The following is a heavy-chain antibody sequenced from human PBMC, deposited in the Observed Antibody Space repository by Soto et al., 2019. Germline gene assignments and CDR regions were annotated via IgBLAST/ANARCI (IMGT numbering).Heavy chain of an antibody. CDR3: ARVAPPLGYCSGGSCYPTLDYFDY. V-gene: IGHV1-3*01. CDR2: INAGNGNT. J-gene: IGHJ4*02. CDR1: GYTFTSYA. Sequence: QVKLVQSGAEVKKPGASVKVSCKASGYTFTSYAMHWVRQAPGQRLEWMGWINAGNGNTKYSQKFQGRVTITRDTSASTAYMELSSLRSEDTAVYYCARVAPPLGYCSGGSCYPTLDYFDYWGQGTLVTVSS. D-gene: IGHD2-15*01.